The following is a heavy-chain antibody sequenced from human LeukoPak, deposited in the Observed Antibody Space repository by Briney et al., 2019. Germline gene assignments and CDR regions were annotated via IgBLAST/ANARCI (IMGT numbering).Heavy chain of an antibody. CDR2: MNPNSGNT. CDR3: ASPTIYYDSSGYPPDY. Sequence: ASVKVSCKASGYTFTNYDINWVRQATGQGLEWMGWMNPNSGNTGYAQKFQGRVTMTRNTSISTAYMELSSLRSDDTAVYYCASPTIYYDSSGYPPDYWGQGTLVTVSS. J-gene: IGHJ4*02. CDR1: GYTFTNYD. D-gene: IGHD3-22*01. V-gene: IGHV1-8*01.